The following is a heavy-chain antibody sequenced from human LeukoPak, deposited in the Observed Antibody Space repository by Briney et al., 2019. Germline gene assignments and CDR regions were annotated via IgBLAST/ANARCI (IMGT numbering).Heavy chain of an antibody. V-gene: IGHV4-59*01. CDR3: AREPRVVPAAILGTSLDY. J-gene: IGHJ4*02. Sequence: SETLSLTCTVSGGSISSYYWSWIRQPPGKGLEWIGYIYYSGSTNYNPSLKSRVTISVDTSKNQFSLKLSSVTAADTAVYYCAREPRVVPAAILGTSLDYWGQGTLVTVSS. CDR1: GGSISSYY. D-gene: IGHD2-2*02. CDR2: IYYSGST.